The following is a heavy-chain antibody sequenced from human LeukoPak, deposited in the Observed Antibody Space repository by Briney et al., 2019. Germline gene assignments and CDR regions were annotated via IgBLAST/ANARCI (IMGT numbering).Heavy chain of an antibody. CDR1: GFTFGDYA. V-gene: IGHV3-49*04. CDR3: TRDPIQYYYDSSGYSYFDY. J-gene: IGHJ4*02. CDR2: IRSKVYGGTT. D-gene: IGHD3-22*01. Sequence: PGGSLRLSCTTAGFTFGDYAISWGRQAPGKGLGWVGFIRSKVYGGTTQYAASVKGRFTISRDDSKSIAYLQMNSLKTEDTAVYYCTRDPIQYYYDSSGYSYFDYWGQGTLVTVSS.